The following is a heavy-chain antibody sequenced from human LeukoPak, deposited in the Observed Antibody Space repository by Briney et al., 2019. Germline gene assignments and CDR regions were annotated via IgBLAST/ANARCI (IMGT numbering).Heavy chain of an antibody. CDR2: NVVGSGNT. D-gene: IGHD3-16*01. CDR1: GFTFSSST. V-gene: IGHV1-58*02. J-gene: IGHJ5*02. Sequence: SVKVSCKASGFTFSSSTIQWVRQARGQRLEWMGWNVVGSGNTNYAQNFQERVTITRDMSTSTAYMEVSSLRSEDTAVYYCAADLPGGAMFDPWGQGTLVTVSS. CDR3: AADLPGGAMFDP.